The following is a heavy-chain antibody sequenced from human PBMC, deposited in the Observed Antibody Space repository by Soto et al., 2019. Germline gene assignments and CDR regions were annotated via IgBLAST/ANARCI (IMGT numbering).Heavy chain of an antibody. CDR3: AKDFTPDSRWDIDY. J-gene: IGHJ4*02. CDR1: GFTFSIYT. D-gene: IGHD1-26*01. V-gene: IGHV3-23*01. Sequence: EVQLLESGGGLVQPAGSLSLSCAASGFTFSIYTMSWFRQAPGKGLEWVSSIYGNGRSTFYSASVKGRFTISRDNSGNTVYLQMSSLRAEDTAIYYCAKDFTPDSRWDIDYWGQGSLVTVSS. CDR2: IYGNGRST.